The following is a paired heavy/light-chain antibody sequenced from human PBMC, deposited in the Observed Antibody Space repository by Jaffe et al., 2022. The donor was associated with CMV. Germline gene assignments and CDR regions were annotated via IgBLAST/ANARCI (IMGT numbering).Heavy chain of an antibody. D-gene: IGHD3-3*01. J-gene: IGHJ6*02. V-gene: IGHV3-48*02. CDR3: ARDDYDFWSGYYWGEFYYGMDV. CDR1: GFTFSSYS. Sequence: EVQLVESGGGLVQPGGSLRLSCAASGFTFSSYSMNWVRQAPGKGLEWVSYISSSSSTIYYADSVKGRFTISRDNAKNSLYLQMNSLRDEDTAVYYCARDDYDFWSGYYWGEFYYGMDVWGQGTTVTVSS. CDR2: ISSSSSTI.
Light chain of an antibody. CDR2: LNSDGSH. V-gene: IGLV4-69*01. CDR3: QTWGTLNWV. J-gene: IGLJ3*02. Sequence: QLVLTQSPSASASLGASVKLTCTLSSGHSSYAIAWHQQQPEKGPRYLMKLNSDGSHSKGDGIPDRFSGSSSGAERYLTISSLQSEDEADYYCQTWGTLNWVFGGGTKLTVL. CDR1: SGHSSYA.